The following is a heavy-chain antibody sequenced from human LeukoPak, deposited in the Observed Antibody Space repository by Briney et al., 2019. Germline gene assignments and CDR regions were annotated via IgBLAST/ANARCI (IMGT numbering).Heavy chain of an antibody. CDR3: ARTPPPHYYYGMDV. CDR1: GYTFTSYG. V-gene: IGHV1-18*01. J-gene: IGHJ6*02. Sequence: GASVKVSCKASGYTFTSYGISWVRQAPGQGLEWMGWISAYNGNTNYAQKLQGRVTMTTDTSTRTAYMELRSLRSDDTAVYYCARTPPPHYYYGMDVWGQGTTVTVSS. CDR2: ISAYNGNT.